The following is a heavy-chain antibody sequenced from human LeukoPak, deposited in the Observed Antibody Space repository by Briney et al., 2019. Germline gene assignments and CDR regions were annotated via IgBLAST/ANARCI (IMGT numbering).Heavy chain of an antibody. CDR2: IWYDGSNK. CDR1: GFTFSSYG. CDR3: AKNKIPWELPRDNWFDP. Sequence: GGSLRLSCAASGFTFSSYGMHWIRQAPGKGLEWVAVIWYDGSNKYYADSVKGRFTISRDNSKNTLYLQMNSLRAEDTAVYYCAKNKIPWELPRDNWFDPWGQGTLVTVSS. D-gene: IGHD1-26*01. J-gene: IGHJ5*02. V-gene: IGHV3-33*06.